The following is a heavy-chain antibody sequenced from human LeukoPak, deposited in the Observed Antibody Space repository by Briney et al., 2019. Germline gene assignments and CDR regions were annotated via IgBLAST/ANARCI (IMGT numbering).Heavy chain of an antibody. CDR1: GGSISSYY. J-gene: IGHJ4*02. V-gene: IGHV4-59*01. D-gene: IGHD3-22*01. Sequence: PSETLSLTCTVSGGSISSYYLSWIRQPPGKGLEWIGCIYYSGSTNYNPSLKSRVTISVDTSKNQFSLKLSSVTAADTAVYYCARGPLPDYSDSSGSLDYWGQGTLVTVSS. CDR2: IYYSGST. CDR3: ARGPLPDYSDSSGSLDY.